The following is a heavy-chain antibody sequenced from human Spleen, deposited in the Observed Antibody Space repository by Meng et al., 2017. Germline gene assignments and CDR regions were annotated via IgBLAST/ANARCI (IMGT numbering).Heavy chain of an antibody. Sequence: GESLKISCAASGFTFSSYWMSWVRQAPGKGLEWVANIKQDGSDKYYVDSVKGRFTISRDNAKNSLYLQMNSLRVEDTAVYYCATRPPDSAWYGVFDYWGQGTLVTVSS. V-gene: IGHV3-7*01. CDR1: GFTFSSYW. CDR2: IKQDGSDK. CDR3: ATRPPDSAWYGVFDY. D-gene: IGHD6-19*01. J-gene: IGHJ4*02.